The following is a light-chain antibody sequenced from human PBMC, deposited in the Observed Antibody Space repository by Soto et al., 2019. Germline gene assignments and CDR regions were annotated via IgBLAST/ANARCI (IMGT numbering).Light chain of an antibody. CDR3: KLALQTRGTPT. J-gene: IGKJ4*01. CDR1: QSLLHSNGYNY. CDR2: LGS. Sequence: DIVMTQSPLPLTVTPGEPASISCRCSQSLLHSNGYNYLDWYLQKPGQSPQLLVFLGSTRASGVPERFSGSGSGTDFTLKISRVEAEDVGVYYCKLALQTRGTPTFGGGTKVEIK. V-gene: IGKV2-28*01.